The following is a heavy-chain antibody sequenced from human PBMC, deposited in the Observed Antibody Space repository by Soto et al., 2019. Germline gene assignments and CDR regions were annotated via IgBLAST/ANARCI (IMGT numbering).Heavy chain of an antibody. J-gene: IGHJ4*02. CDR1: GGTFSSYA. D-gene: IGHD5-18*01. V-gene: IGHV1-69*12. CDR2: IVPIVDTS. Sequence: QVQLVQSGAEVRQPASSVKVSCKTSGGTFSSYAISWVRQAPGQGLEWMGGIVPIVDTSTYAQKFQGRVTITADESTSRVYMELSSLRSDDTAVYYCVRVVAIYGYPENWGQGNLVTVSS. CDR3: VRVVAIYGYPEN.